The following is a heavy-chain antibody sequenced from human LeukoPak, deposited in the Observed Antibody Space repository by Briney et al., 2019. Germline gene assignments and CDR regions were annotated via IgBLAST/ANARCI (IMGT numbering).Heavy chain of an antibody. D-gene: IGHD2-2*01. V-gene: IGHV3-30*18. CDR1: GFTFSSYG. J-gene: IGHJ4*02. CDR3: AKGGGYQLPLDY. Sequence: PGGSLRLSCAASGFTFSSYGMHWVRQAPGKGLEWVAVISYDESNKYYADSVKGRFTISRDNSKNTLYLQMNSLRAGDTAVYYCAKGGGYQLPLDYWGQGTLVTVSS. CDR2: ISYDESNK.